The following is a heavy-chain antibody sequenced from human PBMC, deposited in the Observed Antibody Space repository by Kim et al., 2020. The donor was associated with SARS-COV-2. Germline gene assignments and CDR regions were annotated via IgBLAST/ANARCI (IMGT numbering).Heavy chain of an antibody. V-gene: IGHV4-39*01. CDR2: IYYSGST. D-gene: IGHD3-16*02. J-gene: IGHJ4*02. CDR3: ARAGIMITFGGVIANNHFDY. Sequence: SETLSLTCTVSGGSISSSSYYWGWIRQPPGKGLVWIGSIYYSGSTYYNPSLKSRVTISVDTSKNQFSLKLSSVTAADTAVYYCARAGIMITFGGVIANNHFDYWGKGTLVTVSS. CDR1: GGSISSSSYY.